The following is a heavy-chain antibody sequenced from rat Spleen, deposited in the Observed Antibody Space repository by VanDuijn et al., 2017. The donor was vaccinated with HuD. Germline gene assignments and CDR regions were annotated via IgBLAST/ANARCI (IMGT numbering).Heavy chain of an antibody. Sequence: EVQLVESDGGLVQPGGSLKLCCGASGLHFSVCHMVGGRHGGTKVLEWVANSSYDGSGTYYLDSVKCRFTISRDNAKSTLYLQMDSLRSEDTATYYCARQGYGGYDDWFAYWGQGTLVTVSS. CDR3: ARQGYGGYDDWFAY. CDR2: SSYDGSGT. V-gene: IGHV5-29*01. J-gene: IGHJ3*01. CDR1: GLHFSVCH. D-gene: IGHD1-11*01.